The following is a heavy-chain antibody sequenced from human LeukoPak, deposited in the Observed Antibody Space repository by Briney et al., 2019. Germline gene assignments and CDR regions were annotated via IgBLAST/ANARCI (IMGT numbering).Heavy chain of an antibody. V-gene: IGHV1-18*01. CDR2: ISAYNGNT. CDR1: GYTFTSYG. CDR3: ARDAVGSTTSPPYWYFDL. D-gene: IGHD1-26*01. Sequence: GASVKVSCKASGYTFTSYGITWVRQAPGQGLEWMGWISAYNGNTNHAQKLQGRDTMTTDTSTSTAYMELRSLRSDDTAVYYCARDAVGSTTSPPYWYFDLWGRGTLVTVSS. J-gene: IGHJ2*01.